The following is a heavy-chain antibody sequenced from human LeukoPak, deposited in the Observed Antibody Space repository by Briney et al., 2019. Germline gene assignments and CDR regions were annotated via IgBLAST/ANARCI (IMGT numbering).Heavy chain of an antibody. D-gene: IGHD2-8*01. CDR1: GRSISSYY. CDR3: ARSMVLGGLDFRGLFDP. CDR2: IYHSGST. J-gene: IGHJ5*02. Sequence: SETLSLTCTVSGRSISSYYWSWIRQPPGKGLEWIGSIYHSGSTYYNPSLKSRVTMSLDTSKNQVSLKLSSVTAADTALYYCARSMVLGGLDFRGLFDPWGQGTLVIVSS. V-gene: IGHV4-59*04.